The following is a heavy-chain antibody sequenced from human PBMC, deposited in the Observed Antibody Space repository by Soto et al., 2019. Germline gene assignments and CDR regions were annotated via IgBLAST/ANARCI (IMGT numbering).Heavy chain of an antibody. V-gene: IGHV3-33*03. CDR1: GFTFSSYG. CDR2: IWYDGSNK. D-gene: IGHD3-22*01. Sequence: QVQLVESGGGVVQAGRSLRLSCAASGFTFSSYGMHWVRQAPGKGLEWVAVIWYDGSNKYYADSVKGRFTISRDNSKNTLYLQMNSLRAEDTAVYYCASKGEYYYDSSGYYYPFDYWGQGTLVTVSS. CDR3: ASKGEYYYDSSGYYYPFDY. J-gene: IGHJ4*02.